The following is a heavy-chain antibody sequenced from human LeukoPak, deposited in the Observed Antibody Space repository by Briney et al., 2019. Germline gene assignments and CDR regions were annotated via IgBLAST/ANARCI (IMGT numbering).Heavy chain of an antibody. CDR1: GFTVSSNY. CDR3: ARALMAVGAENRGDY. Sequence: GGSLRLSCAASGFTVSSNYMSWVRQAPGQELQWVSVIYSGGSTYYADSVKGRFTISRDNSKNTLYLQMNSLRAEDTAVYYCARALMAVGAENRGDYWGQGTLVTVSS. V-gene: IGHV3-53*01. J-gene: IGHJ4*02. CDR2: IYSGGST. D-gene: IGHD1-26*01.